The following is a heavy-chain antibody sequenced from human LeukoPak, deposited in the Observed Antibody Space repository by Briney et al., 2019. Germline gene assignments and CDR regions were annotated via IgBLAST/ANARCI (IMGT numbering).Heavy chain of an antibody. J-gene: IGHJ6*02. Sequence: SETLSLTCTVSGGSISSYYWSWIRQPPGKGREGIGHIYYSGSTNYNPSLKSRVTISVATSKNQFSLKLCSVTAADTAVYYCARDRLQYYYYYVMDVWGQGTTVTVSS. CDR3: ARDRLQYYYYYVMDV. CDR1: GGSISSYY. CDR2: IYYSGST. V-gene: IGHV4-59*01. D-gene: IGHD4-11*01.